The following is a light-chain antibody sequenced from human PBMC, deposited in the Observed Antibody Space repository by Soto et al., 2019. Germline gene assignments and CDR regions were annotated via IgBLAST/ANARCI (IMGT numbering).Light chain of an antibody. Sequence: DIQITHAPSSRAASVLDTVTLTCLASQSISSYLNWYQQKPGKGPKLLIYAASSLQSGVPSRFSGSGSGTDFTLTISSLQPEDFATYYCQKSYSTSWKFGKGNKGAI. CDR1: QSISSY. CDR2: AAS. V-gene: IGKV1-39*01. J-gene: IGKJ1*01. CDR3: QKSYSTSWK.